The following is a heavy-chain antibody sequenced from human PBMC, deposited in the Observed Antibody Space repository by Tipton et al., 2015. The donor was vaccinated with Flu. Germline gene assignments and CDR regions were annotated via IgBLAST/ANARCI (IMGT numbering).Heavy chain of an antibody. Sequence: QLVQSGGGLVQPGGSLRLSCAASGFTFNDYWMSWVRQAPGKGLEWVANIKHDGGDKYYVDSVKGRFTISRDNAKNSLYLQMNSLRAEDTALYYCARHRNYHFDYWGQGTLVTVSS. V-gene: IGHV3-7*01. D-gene: IGHD4-11*01. J-gene: IGHJ4*02. CDR2: IKHDGGDK. CDR3: ARHRNYHFDY. CDR1: GFTFNDYW.